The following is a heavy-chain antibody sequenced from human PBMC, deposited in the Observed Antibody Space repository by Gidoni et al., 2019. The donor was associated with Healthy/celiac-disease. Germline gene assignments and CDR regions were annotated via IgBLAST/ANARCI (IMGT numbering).Heavy chain of an antibody. CDR1: VFTFSSYA. V-gene: IGHV3-23*01. D-gene: IGHD3-10*01. CDR3: AKDPLITMVRGVIPYYFDY. CDR2: ISGSGGST. Sequence: EVQLLESGGGLVQPGGSLRLSCAASVFTFSSYAMSWVRQAPGKGLEWVSAISGSGGSTYYADSVKGRFTISRDNSKNTLYLQMNSLRAEDTAVYYCAKDPLITMVRGVIPYYFDYWGQGTLVTVSS. J-gene: IGHJ4*02.